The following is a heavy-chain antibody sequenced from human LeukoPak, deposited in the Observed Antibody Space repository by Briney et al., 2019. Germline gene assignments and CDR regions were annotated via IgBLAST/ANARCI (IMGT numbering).Heavy chain of an antibody. D-gene: IGHD1-26*01. CDR1: GFTFSSYA. J-gene: IGHJ4*02. V-gene: IGHV3-23*01. CDR2: ISGSGASI. Sequence: GGSLRLSCAASGFTFSSYAMSWVRQAPGKGLEWVSAISGSGASIYYADSVKGRFTISRDNSKNTLYLQMNSLRAEDTAVYYCAKDGGIVGVVDYWGQGTLVTVSS. CDR3: AKDGGIVGVVDY.